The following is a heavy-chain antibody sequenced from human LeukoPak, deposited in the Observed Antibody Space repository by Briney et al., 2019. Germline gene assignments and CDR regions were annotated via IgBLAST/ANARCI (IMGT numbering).Heavy chain of an antibody. CDR2: IYYSGST. CDR3: AGTLFRVYYYGMDV. Sequence: SETLFLTCTVSGGSISSGGYYWSWIRQHPGKGLEWIGYIYYSGSTYYNPSLKSRVTISVDTSKNQFSLKLSSVTAADTAVYYCAGTLFRVYYYGMDVWGQGTTVTVSS. V-gene: IGHV4-31*03. J-gene: IGHJ6*02. D-gene: IGHD3-10*02. CDR1: GGSISSGGYY.